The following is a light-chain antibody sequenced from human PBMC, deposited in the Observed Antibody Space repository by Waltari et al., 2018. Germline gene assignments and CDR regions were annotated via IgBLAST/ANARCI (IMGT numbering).Light chain of an antibody. Sequence: DIQMTQYPSTLSASVGDSVTITSRASQSVKNNLAWYQQKPGKAPKVLINKASRLESGVPSRFSGSGYGTEFTLTISSLQPDDFATYYCQEYDTLPVTFGRGTKVEIK. CDR2: KAS. V-gene: IGKV1-5*03. CDR3: QEYDTLPVT. CDR1: QSVKNN. J-gene: IGKJ4*01.